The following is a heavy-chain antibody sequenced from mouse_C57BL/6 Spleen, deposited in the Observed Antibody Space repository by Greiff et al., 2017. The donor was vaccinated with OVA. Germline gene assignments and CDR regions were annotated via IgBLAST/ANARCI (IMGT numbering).Heavy chain of an antibody. V-gene: IGHV6-6*01. D-gene: IGHD3-2*02. Sequence: EVQVVESGGGLVQPGGSMKLSCAASGFTFSDAWMDWVRQSPEKGLEWVAEIRNKANNHATYYAESVKGRFTISRDDSKSSVYLQMNSLRAEDTGIYYCTTAQATYYYAMDYWGQGTSVTVSS. CDR1: GFTFSDAW. CDR3: TTAQATYYYAMDY. CDR2: IRNKANNHAT. J-gene: IGHJ4*01.